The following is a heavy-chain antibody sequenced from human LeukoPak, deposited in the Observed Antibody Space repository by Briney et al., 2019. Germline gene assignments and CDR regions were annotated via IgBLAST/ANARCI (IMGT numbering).Heavy chain of an antibody. Sequence: GGSLRLSCVASGFTFSSYGMHWVRQAPGKGLEWVAVISYDGSTTYYADFVKGRFTISRDNSKNTLYLQMNSLRAEDTAVYYCAKWSLTTWGYFDYWGQGTLVTVSS. CDR2: ISYDGSTT. CDR3: AKWSLTTWGYFDY. V-gene: IGHV3-30*18. J-gene: IGHJ4*02. CDR1: GFTFSSYG. D-gene: IGHD1-14*01.